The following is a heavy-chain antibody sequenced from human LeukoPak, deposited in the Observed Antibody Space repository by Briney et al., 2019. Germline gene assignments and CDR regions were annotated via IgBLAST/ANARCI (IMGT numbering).Heavy chain of an antibody. CDR3: ARDLDYGSGSFDY. D-gene: IGHD3-10*01. CDR2: ISAYNGDT. Sequence: ASVKVSCKASGYTFTSCGISWVRQAPGQGLEGMGWISAYNGDTNYAQKHQGGVAMTTDASTSTAYMELRSLRSDDTAVYYCARDLDYGSGSFDYWGQGTLVTVSS. V-gene: IGHV1-18*01. CDR1: GYTFTSCG. J-gene: IGHJ4*02.